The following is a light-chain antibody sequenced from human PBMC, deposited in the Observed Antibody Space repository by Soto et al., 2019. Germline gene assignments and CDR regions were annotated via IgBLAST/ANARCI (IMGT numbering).Light chain of an antibody. J-gene: IGLJ3*02. V-gene: IGLV2-14*01. CDR3: SSYTIRNSWV. Sequence: ALTQPASVTGSPGQSITISCTGTSSDVGGYNRVSWYQHYPGTAPKLMIYEVTNRPSGVSDRFSASKSGNTASLTISGLQPEDEADYYCSSYTIRNSWVFGGGTKLTVL. CDR1: SSDVGGYNR. CDR2: EVT.